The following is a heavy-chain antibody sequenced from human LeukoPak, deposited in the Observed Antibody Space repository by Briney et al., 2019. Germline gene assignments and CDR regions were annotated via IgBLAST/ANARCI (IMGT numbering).Heavy chain of an antibody. V-gene: IGHV1-18*01. D-gene: IGHD2-15*01. CDR1: GYTFTSYG. J-gene: IGHJ5*02. CDR2: ISAYNGNT. CDR3: ARDTVVVVAARWFDP. Sequence: ASVKVSCKASGYTFTSYGISWVRQAPGQGLEWMGWISAYNGNTNYAQKLQGRVTMTTDTSTSTAYMELRSLRSDGTAVYYCARDTVVVVAARWFDPWGQGTLVTVSS.